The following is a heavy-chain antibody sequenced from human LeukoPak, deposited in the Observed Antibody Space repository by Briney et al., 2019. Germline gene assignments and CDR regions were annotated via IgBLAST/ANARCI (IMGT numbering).Heavy chain of an antibody. CDR2: IKQDGSEK. V-gene: IGHV3-7*01. D-gene: IGHD3-22*01. Sequence: GGSLRLSCAASGFTFSSYWMSWVRQAPGKGLEWVANIKQDGSEKYYVDSVKGRFTISGDNAKNSLYLQMNSLRAEDTAVYYCARVYFQYYYDSSGQNDYWGQGILVTVSS. CDR1: GFTFSSYW. CDR3: ARVYFQYYYDSSGQNDY. J-gene: IGHJ4*02.